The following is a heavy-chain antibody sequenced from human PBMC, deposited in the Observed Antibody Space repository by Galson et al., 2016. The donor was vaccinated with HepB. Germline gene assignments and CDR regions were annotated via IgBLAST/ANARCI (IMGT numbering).Heavy chain of an antibody. J-gene: IGHJ4*02. D-gene: IGHD4-17*01. Sequence: ETLSLTCTVSGGSISTSNYYWSWIRQSPGKGLEWIGSLYYNGNTYYNSSLKSRVTISVGTSDTQFSLKMTSMTASDTAVYYCARHGVDDYGDYGEDYWGQGTLVTVSS. CDR2: LYYNGNT. CDR1: GGSISTSNYY. CDR3: ARHGVDDYGDYGEDY. V-gene: IGHV4-39*01.